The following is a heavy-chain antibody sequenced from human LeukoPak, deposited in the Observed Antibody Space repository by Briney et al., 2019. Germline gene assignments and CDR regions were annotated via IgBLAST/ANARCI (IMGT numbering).Heavy chain of an antibody. Sequence: SETLSLTCTVSGGSISSGDYYWSWIRQPPGKGLEWIGYIYYSGSTYYNPSLKSRVTISVDTSKNQFSLKLSSVTAADTAVYYCARGSGIYIAADVDWGQGTLVTVSS. V-gene: IGHV4-30-4*08. J-gene: IGHJ4*02. CDR1: GGSISSGDYY. CDR3: ARGSGIYIAADVD. D-gene: IGHD6-13*01. CDR2: IYYSGST.